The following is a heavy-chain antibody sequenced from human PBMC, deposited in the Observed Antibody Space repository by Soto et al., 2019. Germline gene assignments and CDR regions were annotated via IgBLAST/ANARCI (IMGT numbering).Heavy chain of an antibody. D-gene: IGHD3-10*01. Sequence: SETLSLTCVVSGGSIKRGDFFWNWIRQHPERGLEWIGYIYNRWGTFYNPSLENRLTISMDNSKNLCSLQLTSMTAADTAVYHCAPSQKGFSGPTDVVVWDQGARVIVAA. CDR2: IYNRWGT. V-gene: IGHV4-31*11. CDR1: GGSIKRGDFF. J-gene: IGHJ4*02. CDR3: APSQKGFSGPTDVVV.